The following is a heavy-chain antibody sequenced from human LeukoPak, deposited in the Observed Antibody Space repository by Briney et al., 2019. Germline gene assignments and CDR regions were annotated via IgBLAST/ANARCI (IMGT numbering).Heavy chain of an antibody. CDR2: ISYDGSNK. D-gene: IGHD3-22*01. J-gene: IGHJ4*02. CDR3: ARRSPYYHDSSGSYFDY. CDR1: GFTFSSYA. V-gene: IGHV3-30-3*01. Sequence: GGSLRLSCAASGFTFSSYAMHWVRQAPGKGLEWVAVISYDGSNKYYADSVKGRFTISRDNSKNTLYLQMNSLRAEDTAVYYCARRSPYYHDSSGSYFDYWGQGTLVTVSS.